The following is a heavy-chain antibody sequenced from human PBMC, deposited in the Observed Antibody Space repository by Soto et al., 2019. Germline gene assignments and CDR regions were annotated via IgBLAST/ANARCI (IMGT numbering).Heavy chain of an antibody. CDR3: ARADYEILTGSYAMDV. Sequence: PSETLSLTCTVSGDSLGNYYLFWIRQPVGKGLEWIGRVSSSGNTNANPTLNSRATMSIDTSKNQFSLRLRSVTAADTAVYYCARADYEILTGSYAMDVWGQGTTVTVS. J-gene: IGHJ6*02. D-gene: IGHD3-9*01. CDR2: VSSSGNT. V-gene: IGHV4-4*07. CDR1: GDSLGNYY.